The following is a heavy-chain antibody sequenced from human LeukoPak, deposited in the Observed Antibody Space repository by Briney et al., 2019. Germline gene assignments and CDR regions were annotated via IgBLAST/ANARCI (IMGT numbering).Heavy chain of an antibody. D-gene: IGHD2-15*01. J-gene: IGHJ5*02. V-gene: IGHV3-23*01. Sequence: GGSLRLSCAASGFTSRNSAMTWVRQAPGKGLEWVSLISFSGDNTYYGDSVKSRFTVSRDNSKDTLYLQMNSLRAEDTAVYYCARYCSGGSCPSSRWFDPWGQGTLVTVSS. CDR2: ISFSGDNT. CDR1: GFTSRNSA. CDR3: ARYCSGGSCPSSRWFDP.